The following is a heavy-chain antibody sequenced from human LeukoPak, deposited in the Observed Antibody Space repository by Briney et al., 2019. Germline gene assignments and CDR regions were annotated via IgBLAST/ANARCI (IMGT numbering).Heavy chain of an antibody. J-gene: IGHJ4*02. Sequence: GASVKVSCKASGYTXTDYYIHWVRQAPGHGLEWMGWINPNSGGTNYAQKFRGRVTMTRDTSISTAYMELSRLTSDDTAVYYCARDFRDYSFYYWGQGTLVTVSS. CDR2: INPNSGGT. CDR1: GYTXTDYY. CDR3: ARDFRDYSFYY. V-gene: IGHV1-2*02.